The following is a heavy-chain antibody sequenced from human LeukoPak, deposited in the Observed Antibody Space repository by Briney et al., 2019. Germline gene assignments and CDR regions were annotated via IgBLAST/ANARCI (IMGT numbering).Heavy chain of an antibody. V-gene: IGHV3-21*01. J-gene: IGHJ6*04. CDR1: GFTFSSYS. CDR2: ISSSSSYI. CDR3: ARDLITMVRGVQGYYYYGMDV. D-gene: IGHD3-10*01. Sequence: PGGSLRLSCAASGFTFSSYSMNWVRQAPGKGLEWVSSISSSSSYIYYADSVKGRFTISRDNAKNSLYLQMNSLRAEDTAVYYCARDLITMVRGVQGYYYYGMDVWGKGTTVTVSS.